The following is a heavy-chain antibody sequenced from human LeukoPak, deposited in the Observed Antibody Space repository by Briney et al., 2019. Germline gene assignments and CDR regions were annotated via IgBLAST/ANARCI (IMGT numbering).Heavy chain of an antibody. D-gene: IGHD3-10*01. CDR2: ISVYNGNT. V-gene: IGHV1-18*01. CDR3: ARGGYYGSGNDFRFDP. Sequence: TSVKVSCKASGYPFYTYGISWVRQAPGQGLEWMGWISVYNGNTNYAQKLQGRLTLTTDTSTSSAYMELRSLRSDDTAVYYCARGGYYGSGNDFRFDPWGQGTLVTVSS. CDR1: GYPFYTYG. J-gene: IGHJ5*02.